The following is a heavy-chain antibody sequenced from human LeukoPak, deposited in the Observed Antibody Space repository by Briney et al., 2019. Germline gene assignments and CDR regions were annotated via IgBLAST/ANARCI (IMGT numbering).Heavy chain of an antibody. CDR3: ARDPSSGYWYNWFDP. Sequence: PSQTLSLTCTVSGGSISSGGYYWSWIRQHPGKGLEWIGYIYYSGSTYYNPSLKSRVTISVDTSKNQFSLKLSSVTAADTAVYYCARDPSSGYWYNWFDPWGQGTLVTVSS. J-gene: IGHJ5*02. D-gene: IGHD3-22*01. V-gene: IGHV4-31*03. CDR1: GGSISSGGYY. CDR2: IYYSGST.